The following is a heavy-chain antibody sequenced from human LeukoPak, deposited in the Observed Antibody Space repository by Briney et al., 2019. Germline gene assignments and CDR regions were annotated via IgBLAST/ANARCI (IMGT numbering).Heavy chain of an antibody. J-gene: IGHJ4*02. Sequence: GGSLRLSCAASGFTFSSYGMHWVRQAPGKGLEWVAVISHDGSNKYYADSVKGRFTISRDNSKNTLYLQMNSLRAEDTAVYYCAKDYYYDSSGIDYWGQGTLVTVSS. V-gene: IGHV3-30*18. CDR1: GFTFSSYG. CDR3: AKDYYYDSSGIDY. CDR2: ISHDGSNK. D-gene: IGHD3-22*01.